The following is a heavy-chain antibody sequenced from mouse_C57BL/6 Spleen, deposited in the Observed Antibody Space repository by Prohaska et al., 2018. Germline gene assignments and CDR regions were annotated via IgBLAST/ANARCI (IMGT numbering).Heavy chain of an antibody. CDR3: AREGDSSGSHYYAMDY. Sequence: HGKSLAWIGYINPNNGGTSYNQKFKRKATLTVNKSSSTAYMELCSLTSEDSAVYYCAREGDSSGSHYYAMDYWGQGTSVTVSS. V-gene: IGHV1-22*01. D-gene: IGHD3-2*02. CDR2: INPNNGGT. J-gene: IGHJ4*01.